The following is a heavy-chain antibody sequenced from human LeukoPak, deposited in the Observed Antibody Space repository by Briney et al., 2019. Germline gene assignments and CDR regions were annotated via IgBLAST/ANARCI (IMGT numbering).Heavy chain of an antibody. D-gene: IGHD6-13*01. CDR2: ISSSSSYI. CDR1: GFTFSSYS. J-gene: IGHJ4*02. CDR3: ASPPIAAAGNVDDY. Sequence: GGPLRLSCAASGFTFSSYSMNWVRQAPGKGLEWVPSISSSSSYIYYVDSVKGRFTISRDDAKNSLYLHVNNLRAKDRAVYYCASPPIAAAGNVDDYWGQGTLVTVSS. V-gene: IGHV3-21*04.